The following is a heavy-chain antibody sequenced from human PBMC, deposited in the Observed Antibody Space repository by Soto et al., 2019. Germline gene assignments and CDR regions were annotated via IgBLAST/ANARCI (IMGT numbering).Heavy chain of an antibody. CDR1: GGTFSRYT. D-gene: IGHD3-22*01. J-gene: IGHJ4*02. Sequence: SVKVSCKASGGTFSRYTITWVRQAPGQGLEWMGGTTPMFGTPNYAQKFQGRVTITADESTSTAYMELSSLRSEDTAMYYCARDGTLYDSSAYYYLYWGQGTLVTVSS. CDR2: TTPMFGTP. V-gene: IGHV1-69*13. CDR3: ARDGTLYDSSAYYYLY.